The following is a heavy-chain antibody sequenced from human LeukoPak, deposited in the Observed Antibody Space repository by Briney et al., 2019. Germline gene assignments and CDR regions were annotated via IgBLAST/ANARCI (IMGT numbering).Heavy chain of an antibody. J-gene: IGHJ6*02. Sequence: ASVKVSCKASGYTFTSYDINWVRQATGQGLEWMGWMNPNSGNTGYAQKFQGRVTMTRNTSISTAYMELSSLRSEDTAVYYRARWVRASGYVYYYYYYGMDVWGQGTTVTVSS. D-gene: IGHD5-12*01. CDR2: MNPNSGNT. CDR1: GYTFTSYD. V-gene: IGHV1-8*01. CDR3: ARWVRASGYVYYYYYYGMDV.